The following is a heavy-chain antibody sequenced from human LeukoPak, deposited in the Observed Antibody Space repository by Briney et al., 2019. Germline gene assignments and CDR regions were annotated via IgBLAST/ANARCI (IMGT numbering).Heavy chain of an antibody. CDR1: GFTFSSYS. CDR3: AELGITMIGGV. V-gene: IGHV3-21*01. J-gene: IGHJ6*04. D-gene: IGHD3-10*02. Sequence: GGSLRLSCAASGFTFSSYSMNWVRQAPGKGLEWVSCISTSSSYIYYADSVKGRFTTSRDNAKNSLYLQMNSLRAEDTAVYYCAELGITMIGGVWGKGTTVTISS. CDR2: ISTSSSYI.